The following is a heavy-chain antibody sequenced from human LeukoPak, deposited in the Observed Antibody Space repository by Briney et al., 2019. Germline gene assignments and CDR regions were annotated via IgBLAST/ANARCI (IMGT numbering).Heavy chain of an antibody. Sequence: SETLSLTCTVSGASINSHYWSWIRQPAGKGLEWIGRIYISGSTNYNSSLQSRVTMSVDTFKNQFSLNLSSVTAADTAVYYCARALNPLPGTYYFDYWGQGTLVTVSS. CDR2: IYISGST. D-gene: IGHD2-15*01. CDR1: GASINSHY. J-gene: IGHJ4*02. V-gene: IGHV4-4*07. CDR3: ARALNPLPGTYYFDY.